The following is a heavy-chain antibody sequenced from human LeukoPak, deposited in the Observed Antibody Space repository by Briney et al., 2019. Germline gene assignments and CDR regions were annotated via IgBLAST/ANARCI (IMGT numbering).Heavy chain of an antibody. CDR2: TFDSGST. Sequence: PSETLSLTCTVSGGSISGYLWSWIRQPAGKGLEWVGRTFDSGSTSYNPSLESRVTMSVDTPKNQFSLRLSSVTAADTAVYFCVREIPHCGIDYWGQGTLVTVSS. J-gene: IGHJ4*02. D-gene: IGHD1-1*01. V-gene: IGHV4-4*07. CDR3: VREIPHCGIDY. CDR1: GGSISGYL.